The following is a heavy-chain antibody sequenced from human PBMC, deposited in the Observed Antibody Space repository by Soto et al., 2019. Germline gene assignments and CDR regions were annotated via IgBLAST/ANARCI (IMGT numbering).Heavy chain of an antibody. Sequence: QVQLVESGGGVVQPGRSLRLSCAASGFTFSSYGMHWVRQAPGKGLEWVAVIWYDGSNKYYADSVQGRFTISRDNSKNTLYLQMYSRGAADTAVYYCSRAGVWSGVPRTSYYFYYWGQGTLVTFAS. CDR2: IWYDGSNK. D-gene: IGHD3-3*01. CDR3: SRAGVWSGVPRTSYYFYY. CDR1: GFTFSSYG. J-gene: IGHJ4*02. V-gene: IGHV3-33*01.